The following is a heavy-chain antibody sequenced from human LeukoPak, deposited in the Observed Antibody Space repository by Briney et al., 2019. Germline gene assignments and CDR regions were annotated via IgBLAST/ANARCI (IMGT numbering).Heavy chain of an antibody. Sequence: TGGSLRLSCAASGFAFSSYVMSWARQAPGKGLEWVSSISESVGRTYYADSVKGRFTISRDNSKNTLYLQMNTLRAEDTAFYYCAKDHGGTGKTNWGQGTLVTVSS. V-gene: IGHV3-23*01. CDR1: GFAFSSYV. CDR2: ISESVGRT. CDR3: AKDHGGTGKTN. D-gene: IGHD7-27*01. J-gene: IGHJ4*02.